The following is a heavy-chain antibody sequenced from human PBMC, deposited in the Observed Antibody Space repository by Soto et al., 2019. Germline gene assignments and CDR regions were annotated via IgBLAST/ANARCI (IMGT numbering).Heavy chain of an antibody. CDR1: GFTFSSYG. CDR2: ISYDGSNK. J-gene: IGHJ4*01. Sequence: HPGGSLRLSCAASGFTFSSYGMHWVRQAPGKGLEWVAVISYDGSNKYYADSVKGRFTISRDNSKNTLYLQMNSLRAEDTAVYYCAKHLRIAVAAPFDYWGHGTLVTVSS. V-gene: IGHV3-30*18. D-gene: IGHD6-19*01. CDR3: AKHLRIAVAAPFDY.